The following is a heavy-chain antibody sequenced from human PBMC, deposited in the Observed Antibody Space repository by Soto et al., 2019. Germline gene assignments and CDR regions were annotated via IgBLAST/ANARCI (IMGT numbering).Heavy chain of an antibody. CDR2: ISLYSDGT. D-gene: IGHD2-2*01. Sequence: QVQLVQSGGEVKRPGASVKVSCKTSGYTFSNYSITWVRQAPGQPLEWLGWISLYSDGTNYAQKFQGRVSMTTDPSTTTAYMELRSLRSDDTAVYYCARVVPGADAWFGPWGQGTLVTVAS. CDR1: GYTFSNYS. V-gene: IGHV1-18*01. CDR3: ARVVPGADAWFGP. J-gene: IGHJ5*02.